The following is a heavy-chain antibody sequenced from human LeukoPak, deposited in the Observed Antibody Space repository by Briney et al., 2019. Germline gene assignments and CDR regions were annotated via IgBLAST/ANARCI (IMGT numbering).Heavy chain of an antibody. CDR2: IRQDGGEK. Sequence: GGSLRLSCAVSGFTFSSYWMNWVRQAPGKGLEWVASIRQDGGEKSYVDSVKGRFTISRDNTNNSLYLQMSSLRAEDTAVYYCARDGTAAGLYFDLWGQGTLVTVSS. CDR3: ARDGTAAGLYFDL. J-gene: IGHJ4*01. D-gene: IGHD6-13*01. V-gene: IGHV3-7*01. CDR1: GFTFSSYW.